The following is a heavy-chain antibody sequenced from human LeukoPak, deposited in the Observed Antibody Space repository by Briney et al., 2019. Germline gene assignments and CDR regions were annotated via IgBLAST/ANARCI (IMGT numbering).Heavy chain of an antibody. J-gene: IGHJ4*02. Sequence: ASVKVSCKASGGTFSSYAISWVRQATGQGLEWMGWMNPNSGNTGYAQKFQGRVTMTRNTSISTAYMELSSLRSEDTAVYYCARHSRMGVSWGQGTLVTVSS. CDR2: MNPNSGNT. CDR1: GGTFSSYA. CDR3: ARHSRMGVS. V-gene: IGHV1-8*02. D-gene: IGHD3-22*01.